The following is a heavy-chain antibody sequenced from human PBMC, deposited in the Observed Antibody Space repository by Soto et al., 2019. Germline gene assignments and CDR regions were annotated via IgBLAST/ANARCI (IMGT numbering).Heavy chain of an antibody. CDR2: ISGSGDST. D-gene: IGHD6-19*01. CDR1: GFTFSTYA. J-gene: IGHJ1*01. V-gene: IGHV3-23*01. Sequence: GSLRLSCAACGFTFSTYAMSWVRQAPGKGLEWVSGISGSGDSTYYADSVKGRFTISRDNSKNTLYLQMNSLRAEDTAVYYCAKGVPGIAVAGTGYFQHWGQGTLVTVSS. CDR3: AKGVPGIAVAGTGYFQH.